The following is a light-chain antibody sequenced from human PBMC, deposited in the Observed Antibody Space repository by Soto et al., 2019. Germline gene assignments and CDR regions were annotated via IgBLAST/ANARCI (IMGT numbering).Light chain of an antibody. CDR1: NSDVGGYNF. V-gene: IGLV2-14*01. CDR2: DVS. CDR3: SSYTSSNTYVV. J-gene: IGLJ2*01. Sequence: QSALTQPASVSGSPGQSITISCTGTNSDVGGYNFVSWYQQHPGKAPKLMIYDVSNRPSGLSNRFSGSKSGNTASLTFSGLQAEDEADYYCSSYTSSNTYVVFGGGTKLTVL.